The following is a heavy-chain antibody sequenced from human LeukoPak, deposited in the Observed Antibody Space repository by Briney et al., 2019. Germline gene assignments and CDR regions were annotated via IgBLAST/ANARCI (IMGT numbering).Heavy chain of an antibody. CDR3: ARTRVYYYGMDV. J-gene: IGHJ6*02. CDR1: GGTFSSYA. V-gene: IGHV1-69*04. Sequence: SVKVSCRASGGTFSSYAISWVRQAPGQGLEWMGRIIPILGIANYAQKFQGRVTITADKSTSTAYMELSSLRSEDTAVYYCARTRVYYYGMDVWGQGTTVTVSS. CDR2: IIPILGIA.